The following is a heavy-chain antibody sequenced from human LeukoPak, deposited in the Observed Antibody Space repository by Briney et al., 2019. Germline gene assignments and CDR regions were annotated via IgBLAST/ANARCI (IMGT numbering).Heavy chain of an antibody. CDR3: ANLYYFDY. Sequence: GGSLRLSCAASGFTFSSYSMNWVRQAPGKGLEWVSYISSSSSTIYYADSVKGRFTISRDNAKNSLYLQMNSLRAEDTAVYYCANLYYFDYWGQGTLVTVSS. CDR1: GFTFSSYS. J-gene: IGHJ4*02. V-gene: IGHV3-48*01. CDR2: ISSSSSTI.